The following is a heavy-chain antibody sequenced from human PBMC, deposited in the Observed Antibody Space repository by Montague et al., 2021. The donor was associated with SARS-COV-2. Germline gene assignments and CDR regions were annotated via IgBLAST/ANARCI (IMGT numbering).Heavy chain of an antibody. CDR1: GGSFSDYH. D-gene: IGHD1-1*01. V-gene: IGHV4-34*01. Sequence: SETLSHTCAVYGGSFSDYHWTWIRQSPGEGLEWIGQINYGGSTKYNPSLKSQVTISIDTSKNQFSLKLTSVTAADTAVYYCARGAPGYWGQGTLVTVSS. J-gene: IGHJ4*02. CDR3: ARGAPGY. CDR2: INYGGST.